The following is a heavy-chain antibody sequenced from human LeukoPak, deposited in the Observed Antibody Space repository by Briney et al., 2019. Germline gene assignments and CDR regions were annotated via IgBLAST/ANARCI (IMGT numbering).Heavy chain of an antibody. V-gene: IGHV3-48*01. Sequence: PGGSLRLSCAASGFTFSSYSMEWVRQAPGKGLEWASYITSSSDIIYYADSVRGRFTISRDNAKNSIYLQMNSLRAEDTAIYYCARPDCNSTSCYTPGYWGQGTLVTVSS. J-gene: IGHJ4*02. CDR2: ITSSSDII. D-gene: IGHD2-2*02. CDR1: GFTFSSYS. CDR3: ARPDCNSTSCYTPGY.